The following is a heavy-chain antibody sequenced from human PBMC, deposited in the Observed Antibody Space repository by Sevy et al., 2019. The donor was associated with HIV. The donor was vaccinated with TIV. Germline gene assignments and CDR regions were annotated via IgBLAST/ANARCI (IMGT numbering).Heavy chain of an antibody. Sequence: GGYLRLSCAASGFSFRTYAMHCVRQAPGKGLEWVAGIWYDGSNENHADSVKGRFTISRDNSKNTLYLQMNSLRAEDSAVYYCVKDVELGSTRRYADYWGQGTVVTVSS. CDR2: IWYDGSNE. CDR1: GFSFRTYA. V-gene: IGHV3-33*06. CDR3: VKDVELGSTRRYADY. J-gene: IGHJ4*02. D-gene: IGHD1-26*01.